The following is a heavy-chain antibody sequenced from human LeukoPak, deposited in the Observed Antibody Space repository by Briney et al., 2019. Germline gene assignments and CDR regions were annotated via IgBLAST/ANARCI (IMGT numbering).Heavy chain of an antibody. D-gene: IGHD3-3*01. CDR3: ARVLYDLWSGYDLYMDV. CDR2: IYYSGST. Sequence: SEALSLTCTVSGGSISSSSYYWGWIRQPPGKGLEWIGSIYYSGSTYYNPSLKSRVTISVDTSKNQFSLKLSSVTAADTAVYYCARVLYDLWSGYDLYMDVRGKGTTVTVSS. CDR1: GGSISSSSYY. V-gene: IGHV4-39*01. J-gene: IGHJ6*03.